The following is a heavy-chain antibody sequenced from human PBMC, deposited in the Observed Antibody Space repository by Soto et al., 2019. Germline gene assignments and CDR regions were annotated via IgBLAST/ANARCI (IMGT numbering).Heavy chain of an antibody. J-gene: IGHJ3*02. CDR1: GITLRDYA. CDR2: VLSSLHSA. D-gene: IGHD2-21*01. CDR3: ARDAGFPDCAIIKHVFDI. Sequence: GGSLRLSCAAGGITLRDYAMSWVGQAPGKGLGWVSTVLSSLHSAFYADSVKDLFTISRDSSDTILYQQMNILRDEDTAVYYCARDAGFPDCAIIKHVFDIWGQGTLVTVSS. V-gene: IGHV3-23*01.